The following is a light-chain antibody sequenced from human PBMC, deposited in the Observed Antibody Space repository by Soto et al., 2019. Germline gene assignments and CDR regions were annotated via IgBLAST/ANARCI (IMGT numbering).Light chain of an antibody. CDR2: DTS. Sequence: EIVLRQAPSTLSVSPLERVTLSFMSSQSVSSSLAWYQQRPGQAPRLLIYDTSTRAAGIAARFSGSGSGTEFTLTISSLQSEDFAVYYCQQYVHWPPGTFGQGTKVDIK. V-gene: IGKV3-15*01. CDR1: QSVSSS. J-gene: IGKJ1*01. CDR3: QQYVHWPPGT.